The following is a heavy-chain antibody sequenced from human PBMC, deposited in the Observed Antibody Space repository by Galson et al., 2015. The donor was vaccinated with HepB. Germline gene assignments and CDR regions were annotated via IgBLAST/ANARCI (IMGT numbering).Heavy chain of an antibody. D-gene: IGHD2-21*01. CDR3: ARDPAYCGADCYHDY. J-gene: IGHJ4*02. Sequence: SLRLSCAASGFTFSTYNMNWVRQAPGKGLEWISYISSRSSNIFYADSVKGRFTISRDNAKNSLYLQMNSLRDEDTAVYYCARDPAYCGADCYHDYWGQGTLVTVSS. CDR1: GFTFSTYN. CDR2: ISSRSSNI. V-gene: IGHV3-48*02.